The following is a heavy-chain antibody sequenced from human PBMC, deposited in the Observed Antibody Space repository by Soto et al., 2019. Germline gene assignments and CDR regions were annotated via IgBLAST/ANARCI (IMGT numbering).Heavy chain of an antibody. CDR1: GYTFTSYG. J-gene: IGHJ5*02. CDR3: ARGIATGQLDP. D-gene: IGHD2-15*01. Sequence: ASVKVSCKASGYTFTSYGISWVRQAPGQRLEWMGWINPDNGNTKSSQKFQDRVIITRDTSASTAYMDLSSLRSEDTAVYYCARGIATGQLDPWGQGTLVTVSS. V-gene: IGHV1-18*04. CDR2: INPDNGNT.